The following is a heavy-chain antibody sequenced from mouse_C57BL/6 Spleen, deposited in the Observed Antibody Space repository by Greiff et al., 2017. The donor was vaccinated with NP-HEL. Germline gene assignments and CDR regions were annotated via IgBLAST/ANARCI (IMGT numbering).Heavy chain of an antibody. V-gene: IGHV1-81*01. CDR3: ARHANSLGLDY. CDR2: IYPRSGNT. D-gene: IGHD4-1*01. J-gene: IGHJ3*01. CDR1: GYTFTSYG. Sequence: QVQLQQSGAELARPGASVKLSCKASGYTFTSYGISWVKQRTGQGLEWIGEIYPRSGNTYYNEKFKGKSTLTADKSSSTAYMELRSLTSEDSAVYFCARHANSLGLDYWGQGTLVTVSA.